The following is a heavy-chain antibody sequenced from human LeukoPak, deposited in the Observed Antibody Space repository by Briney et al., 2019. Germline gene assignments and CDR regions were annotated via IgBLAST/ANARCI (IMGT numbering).Heavy chain of an antibody. Sequence: GGPLRLSCAASGFFFSSYTMNWVRQAPGKGLEWVSSITSGSYTYYADSVKGRFTISRDNAKNSLYLQMNSLRAEDTAVYYCASKLFNDYGGYWGQGTLVTVSS. CDR2: ITSGSYT. CDR1: GFFFSSYT. V-gene: IGHV3-21*01. CDR3: ASKLFNDYGGY. J-gene: IGHJ4*02. D-gene: IGHD4-17*01.